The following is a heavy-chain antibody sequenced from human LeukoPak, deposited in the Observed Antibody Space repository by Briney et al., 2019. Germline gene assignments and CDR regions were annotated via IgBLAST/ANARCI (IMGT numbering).Heavy chain of an antibody. CDR3: ARGWYYFDY. V-gene: IGHV4-59*01. J-gene: IGHJ4*02. CDR1: GGSISSYY. D-gene: IGHD2-15*01. CDR2: IYYSGST. Sequence: SETLSLTCTVSGGSISSYYWSWIRQPPGKGLEWIGYIYYSGSTNYNPSLKSRVTISVDTSKNQFSLKLSSVTAADTAVYYCARGWYYFDYWGQGTLVTVSS.